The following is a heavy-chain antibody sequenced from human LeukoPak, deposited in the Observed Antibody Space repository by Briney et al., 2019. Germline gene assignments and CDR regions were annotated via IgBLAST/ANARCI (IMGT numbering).Heavy chain of an antibody. CDR3: AKGANYDFWSGHYADPYYFDY. D-gene: IGHD3-3*01. Sequence: QPGGSLRLSCAASGFTFSSYAMSWVRQAPGEGLEWVSAISGSGGSTYYADSVKGRFTISRDNSKNTLYLQMNSLRAEDTAVYYCAKGANYDFWSGHYADPYYFDYWGQGTLVTVSS. CDR1: GFTFSSYA. V-gene: IGHV3-23*01. CDR2: ISGSGGST. J-gene: IGHJ4*02.